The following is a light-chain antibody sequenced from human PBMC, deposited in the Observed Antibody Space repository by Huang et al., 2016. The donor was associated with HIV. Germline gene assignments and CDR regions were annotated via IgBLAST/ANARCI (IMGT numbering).Light chain of an antibody. CDR3: HQYGTSVGT. CDR1: QTVSNNF. Sequence: EFVLTQSPGTLSLSPVERSTLSCGASQTVSNNFLAWYKQNPGQSPMLLIDSASSKATGIPDRFSGSGCRRDFNLTISRLEPEDFAVYYGHQYGTSVGTFGPGTKVDVK. V-gene: IGKV3-20*01. J-gene: IGKJ1*01. CDR2: SAS.